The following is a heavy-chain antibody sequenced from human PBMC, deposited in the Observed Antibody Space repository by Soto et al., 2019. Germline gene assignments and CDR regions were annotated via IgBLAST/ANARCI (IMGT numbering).Heavy chain of an antibody. J-gene: IGHJ1*01. D-gene: IGHD6-19*01. CDR3: SKADDSGWYLRDPYFLH. V-gene: IGHV3-30*18. CDR2: ISYDGSNK. Sequence: GGSLRLSCAASGFTFSNYGMHWVRQAPGKGLEWVAVISYDGSNKYYADSVKGRFTISRDNSKNTLYLQMNSLRAEDTAVYYCSKADDSGWYLRDPYFLHWGQGTLVTVSS. CDR1: GFTFSNYG.